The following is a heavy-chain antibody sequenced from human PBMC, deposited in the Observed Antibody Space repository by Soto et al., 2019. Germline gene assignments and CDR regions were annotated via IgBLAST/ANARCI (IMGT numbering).Heavy chain of an antibody. CDR3: AIEQQGGSGSYSYYYYGMDV. CDR1: GFTFSSYW. D-gene: IGHD3-10*01. J-gene: IGHJ6*04. Sequence: EVQLVESGGGWVQPGGSLRLSCAASGFTFSSYWMSWVRQAPGKGLEWVANIKQDGSEKYYVDSVKGRFTISRDNAKNTPYLQMNSRRAEDTAVYYCAIEQQGGSGSYSYYYYGMDVWGEGTTVIVSS. V-gene: IGHV3-7*01. CDR2: IKQDGSEK.